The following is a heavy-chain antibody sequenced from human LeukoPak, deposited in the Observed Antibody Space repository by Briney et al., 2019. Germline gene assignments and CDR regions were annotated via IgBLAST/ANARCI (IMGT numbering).Heavy chain of an antibody. J-gene: IGHJ5*02. CDR3: ARLGSSGYPRGNWFDP. V-gene: IGHV4-59*01. D-gene: IGHD3-22*01. CDR1: GGSISSYY. CDR2: IYYSGST. Sequence: PSETLSLTCTVSGGSISSYYWSWVRQPPGKGLEWVGYIYYSGSTNYNPSLKSRVTISVDASKNQFSLKLSSVTAADTAVYYCARLGSSGYPRGNWFDPWGQGTLVTVSS.